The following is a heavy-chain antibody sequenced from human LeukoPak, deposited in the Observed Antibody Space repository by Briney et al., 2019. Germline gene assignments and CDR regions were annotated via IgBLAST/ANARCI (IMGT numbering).Heavy chain of an antibody. D-gene: IGHD3-16*01. CDR3: ARKGGGIFAFDV. J-gene: IGHJ3*01. CDR2: VTGSGANS. V-gene: IGHV3-23*01. Sequence: GGSLRLSCAASGFTFSGYWMSWVRQAPGKGLEWVSHVTGSGANSYYTDSVRGRFTISKDSSKNTLSLQMNSLRAEDTALYYCARKGGGIFAFDVWGRGTMVTVSS. CDR1: GFTFSGYW.